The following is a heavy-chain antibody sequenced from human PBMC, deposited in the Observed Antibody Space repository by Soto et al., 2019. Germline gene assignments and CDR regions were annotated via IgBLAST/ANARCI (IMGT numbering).Heavy chain of an antibody. CDR3: AKWHTYNYDSLAFSGFDC. CDR2: ISGGDGSP. D-gene: IGHD3-16*01. J-gene: IGHJ4*02. V-gene: IGHV3-23*01. Sequence: GGSLRLSCTASGFTFSSSAMTWVRQAPGKGLEWVSAISGGDGSPSYADSVKGRFTIPRDNSKNTLYLHMNSLRADDTAAYYCAKWHTYNYDSLAFSGFDCWGQGTQVTVSS. CDR1: GFTFSSSA.